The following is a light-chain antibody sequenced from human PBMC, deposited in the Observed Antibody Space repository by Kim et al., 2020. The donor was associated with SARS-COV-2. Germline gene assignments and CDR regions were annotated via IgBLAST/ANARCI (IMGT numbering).Light chain of an antibody. CDR3: TSRDSNGNKMV. Sequence: SSELTQDPAVSVALGQTVRSTCQGDSLRRYYASWYQQKPGQAPRLVIYSTNKRPSGIPDRFSGSSPGNTASLTITGAQAEDEADYYCTSRDSNGNKMVFGGGILLSVL. V-gene: IGLV3-19*01. J-gene: IGLJ2*01. CDR1: SLRRYY. CDR2: STN.